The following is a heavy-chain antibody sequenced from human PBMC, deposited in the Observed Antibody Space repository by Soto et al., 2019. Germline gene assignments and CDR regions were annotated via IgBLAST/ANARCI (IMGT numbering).Heavy chain of an antibody. Sequence: GGSLRLSCAASGFTFSNYAMTWVRQAPGKGLEWVSGISGSGSSIYYAGSVKGRFTISRDNSKNTLYLQMNSLRAEDTAVYYCAKGGDSSSWKNWFDPWGQGTLVTVSS. D-gene: IGHD6-13*01. V-gene: IGHV3-23*01. CDR2: ISGSGSSI. CDR3: AKGGDSSSWKNWFDP. J-gene: IGHJ5*02. CDR1: GFTFSNYA.